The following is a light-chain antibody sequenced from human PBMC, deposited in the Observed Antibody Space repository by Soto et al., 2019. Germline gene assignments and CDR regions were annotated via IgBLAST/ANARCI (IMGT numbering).Light chain of an antibody. CDR2: SAS. CDR1: QSISSY. J-gene: IGKJ1*01. CDR3: QQSYSTPWT. Sequence: DIQMTQSPSSLSASVGDRVTITCRARQSISSYLNWYQQKPGKAPKLLIYSASSLQSGVPSRFSGSGSGTDFTLTIRSLQPEDCATYYCQQSYSTPWTCGQGTKVEVK. V-gene: IGKV1-39*01.